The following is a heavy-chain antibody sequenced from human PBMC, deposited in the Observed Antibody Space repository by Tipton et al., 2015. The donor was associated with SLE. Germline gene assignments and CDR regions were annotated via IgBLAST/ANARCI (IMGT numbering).Heavy chain of an antibody. V-gene: IGHV3-21*03. D-gene: IGHD3-9*01. J-gene: IGHJ4*02. CDR2: ISSSSYHI. CDR3: ARDPHPLTGYYPDFDY. CDR1: GFTFTYYT. Sequence: GSLRLSCAASGFTFTYYTLNWVRQAPGKGLEWVASISSSSYHIYHADSVKGRFTVSRDNAKNALFLQMNSLRAEDTAVYYCARDPHPLTGYYPDFDYWGQGTLVTVSS.